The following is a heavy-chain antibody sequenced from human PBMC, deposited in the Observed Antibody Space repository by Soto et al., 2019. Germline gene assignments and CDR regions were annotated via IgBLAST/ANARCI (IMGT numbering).Heavy chain of an antibody. CDR1: GFTFSNAW. CDR3: TTVNTVLWLHGY. CDR2: IKSKTDGGTT. J-gene: IGHJ4*02. V-gene: IGHV3-15*01. Sequence: GGSLRLSCAASGFTFSNAWMSRVHQAPGKGLEWVGRIKSKTDGGTTDYAAPVKGRFTISRDDSKNTLYLQMNSLKTEDTAVYYCTTVNTVLWLHGYWGQGTLVTVSS. D-gene: IGHD5-18*01.